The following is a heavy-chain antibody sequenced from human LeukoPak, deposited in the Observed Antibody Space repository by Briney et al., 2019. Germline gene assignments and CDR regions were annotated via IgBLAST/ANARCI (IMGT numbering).Heavy chain of an antibody. V-gene: IGHV3-15*01. D-gene: IGHD3-22*01. J-gene: IGHJ4*02. CDR1: GFTFSNAW. Sequence: GGSLRLSCAASGFTFSNAWMNWARQAPGKGLEWVGRIYSKTDGGTTEYAAPVKGRFSISRDDSKNTLDLQMHSLKTDDTALYYCATGSNRYDSSDFDYWGQGTLVTVSS. CDR3: ATGSNRYDSSDFDY. CDR2: IYSKTDGGTT.